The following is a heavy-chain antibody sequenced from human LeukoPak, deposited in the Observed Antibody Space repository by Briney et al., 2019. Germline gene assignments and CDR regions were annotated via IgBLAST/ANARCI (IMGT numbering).Heavy chain of an antibody. V-gene: IGHV1-3*03. D-gene: IGHD6-19*01. CDR1: GYIFTNYA. CDR3: ARVAGTLFDY. J-gene: IGHJ4*02. CDR2: IKAVNGDT. Sequence: GVSVKVSCKASGYIFTNYAMHWVRQAPGQRLEWMGWIKAVNGDTKYSQEFQGRVTITRDTSASTAYMELSSLRYEDMAVYYCARVAGTLFDYWGQGTLVTVSS.